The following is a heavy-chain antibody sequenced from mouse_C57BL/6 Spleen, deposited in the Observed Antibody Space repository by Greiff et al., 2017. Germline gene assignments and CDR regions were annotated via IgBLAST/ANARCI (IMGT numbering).Heavy chain of an antibody. J-gene: IGHJ3*01. CDR2: IDPSDSYT. D-gene: IGHD1-1*01. Sequence: QVQLQQPGAELVMPGASVKLSCKASGYTFTSYWMHWVKQRPGQGLEWIGEIDPSDSYTNYNQKFKGKSTLTVDKSSSTAYMQLSSLTSEDSAVYYCARYYGSSPWFAYWGQGTLVTVSA. V-gene: IGHV1-69*01. CDR1: GYTFTSYW. CDR3: ARYYGSSPWFAY.